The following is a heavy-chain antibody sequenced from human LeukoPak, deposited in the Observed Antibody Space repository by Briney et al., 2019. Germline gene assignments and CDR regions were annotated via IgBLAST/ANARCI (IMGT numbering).Heavy chain of an antibody. CDR1: GGSISSYY. J-gene: IGHJ4*02. Sequence: SETLSLTCTVSGGSISSYYWSWIRQPAGKGLEWIGEINHSGSTNYNPSLKSRVTISVDTSKNQFSLKLSSVTAADTAVYYCARLSYPYYFDYWGQGTLVTVSS. CDR3: ARLSYPYYFDY. V-gene: IGHV4-34*01. CDR2: INHSGST. D-gene: IGHD3-3*01.